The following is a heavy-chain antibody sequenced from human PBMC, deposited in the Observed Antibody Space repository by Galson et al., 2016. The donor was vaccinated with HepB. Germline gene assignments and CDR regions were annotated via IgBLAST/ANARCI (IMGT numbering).Heavy chain of an antibody. D-gene: IGHD2-8*01. CDR1: GFTFSSYA. V-gene: IGHV3-30*18. CDR2: ISYAGSNK. Sequence: SLRLSCAASGFTFSSYAMYWVRQAPGKGLEWVAVISYAGSNKYYADSVKGRFTISRDDSKSTLYLRMDSLRVEDTATYHCTKRCMTNTCHNADDFWGQGTLVTVSS. J-gene: IGHJ4*02. CDR3: TKRCMTNTCHNADDF.